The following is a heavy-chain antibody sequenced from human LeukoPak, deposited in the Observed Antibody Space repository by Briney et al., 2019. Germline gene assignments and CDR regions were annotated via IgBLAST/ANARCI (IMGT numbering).Heavy chain of an antibody. D-gene: IGHD2-2*01. CDR3: ARQGCSSTSCYLSWFDP. Sequence: GESLKISCKGSGYSFSNYWIGWLRQMPGKGLEWMGIIYPGDSDTRYSPSFQGQVTISADKSISTAYLQWSSLKVSDTAMYYCARQGCSSTSCYLSWFDPWGQGTLVTVSS. V-gene: IGHV5-51*01. CDR2: IYPGDSDT. J-gene: IGHJ5*02. CDR1: GYSFSNYW.